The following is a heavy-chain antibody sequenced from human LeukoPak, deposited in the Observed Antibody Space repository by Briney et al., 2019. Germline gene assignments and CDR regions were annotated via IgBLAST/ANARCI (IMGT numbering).Heavy chain of an antibody. CDR3: ARGLEGSGRPFDY. J-gene: IGHJ4*02. CDR1: GGSYSGYY. V-gene: IGHV4-34*01. D-gene: IGHD6-19*01. CDR2: FNHSGST. Sequence: SETLSLTCALYGGSYSGYYWIWIRQPPGKGLEWIGEFNHSGSTNYNTSLKSRVTLSTDTSKNQFSLKLSYVTAADTDVYYCARGLEGSGRPFDYWGQGTLVTVSS.